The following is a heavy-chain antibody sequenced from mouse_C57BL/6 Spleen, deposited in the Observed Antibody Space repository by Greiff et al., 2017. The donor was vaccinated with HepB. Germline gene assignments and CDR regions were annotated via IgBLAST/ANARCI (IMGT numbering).Heavy chain of an antibody. CDR3: ARDYYVSSYYFDY. Sequence: VQLQQSGAELAKPGASVKLSCKASGYTFTSYWMHWVKQRPGQGLEWIGYINPSSGYTKYNQKFKDKATLTADKSSSTAYMTLSSLTYEDSAVYYCARDYYVSSYYFDYLGQGTTLTVSS. CDR2: INPSSGYT. J-gene: IGHJ2*01. CDR1: GYTFTSYW. D-gene: IGHD1-1*01. V-gene: IGHV1-7*01.